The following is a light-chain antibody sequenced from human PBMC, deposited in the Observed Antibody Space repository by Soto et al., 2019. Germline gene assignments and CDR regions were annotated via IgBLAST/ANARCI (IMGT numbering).Light chain of an antibody. V-gene: IGLV2-14*03. CDR3: NSYTGSNTYV. J-gene: IGLJ1*01. Sequence: QSALTQPASVSGSHGQSISISCTGSSSDVATYNYVSWYQHHPGKAPKLMIYDVNNRPSGVYSRFSGSKSGNTASLTISWLHAEYEADYYCNSYTGSNTYVFGTGTKLTVL. CDR1: SSDVATYNY. CDR2: DVN.